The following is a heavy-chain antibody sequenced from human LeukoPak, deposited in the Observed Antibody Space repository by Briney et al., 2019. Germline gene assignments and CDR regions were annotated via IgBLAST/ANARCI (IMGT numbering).Heavy chain of an antibody. D-gene: IGHD3-22*01. V-gene: IGHV3-64D*09. J-gene: IGHJ4*02. Sequence: GGSQTLSCSASGFTFSSYAMHWVRQAPGKGQEYVSAISSNGGSTYYADSVKGRFIISRDNSKNTQYLQMSSLRAEYTAVYYCVKDPRHCYDSSGYYPGNDYWGQGTLVTVSS. CDR1: GFTFSSYA. CDR3: VKDPRHCYDSSGYYPGNDY. CDR2: ISSNGGST.